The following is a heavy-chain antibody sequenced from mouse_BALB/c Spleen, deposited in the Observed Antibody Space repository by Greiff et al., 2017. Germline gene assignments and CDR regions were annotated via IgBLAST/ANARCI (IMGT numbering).Heavy chain of an antibody. Sequence: VQLKQSGPELVKPGASVKMSCKASGYTFTSYVMHWVKQKPGQGLEWIGYINPYNDGTKYNEKFKGKATLTSDKSSSTAYMELSSLTSEDSAVYYCARWGYGNYGGYYYAMDYWGQGTSVTVSS. J-gene: IGHJ4*01. V-gene: IGHV1-14*01. D-gene: IGHD2-10*02. CDR3: ARWGYGNYGGYYYAMDY. CDR2: INPYNDGT. CDR1: GYTFTSYV.